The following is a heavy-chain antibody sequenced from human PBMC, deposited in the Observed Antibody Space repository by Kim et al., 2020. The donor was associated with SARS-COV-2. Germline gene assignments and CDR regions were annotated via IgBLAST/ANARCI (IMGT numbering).Heavy chain of an antibody. CDR2: IYSGGST. Sequence: GGSLRLSCAASGFTVSSNYMSWVRQAPGKGLEWVSVIYSGGSTYYADSVKGRFTISRDNSKNTLYLQMNSLRAEDTAVYYCARDQDSSSWLQTWYYYYGMDVWGQGTMVTVSS. D-gene: IGHD6-13*01. CDR3: ARDQDSSSWLQTWYYYYGMDV. V-gene: IGHV3-66*01. CDR1: GFTVSSNY. J-gene: IGHJ6*02.